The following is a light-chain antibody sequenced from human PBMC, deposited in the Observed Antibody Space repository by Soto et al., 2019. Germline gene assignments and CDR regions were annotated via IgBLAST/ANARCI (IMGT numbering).Light chain of an antibody. V-gene: IGLV1-47*01. CDR3: AAWDDSLSGYG. J-gene: IGLJ1*01. CDR2: RNN. CDR1: SSNIGSNY. Sequence: QSVLTQPPSASGTPGQRVTISCSGSSSNIGSNYVYWYQQLPGTAPKLLIYRNNQRPSGVPDRFSGSKSGTSASLAIRGLRSEDEADYYCAAWDDSLSGYGFGTGTKLTVL.